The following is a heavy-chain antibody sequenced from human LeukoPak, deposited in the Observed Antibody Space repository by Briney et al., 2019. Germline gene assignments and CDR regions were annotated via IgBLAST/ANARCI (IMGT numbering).Heavy chain of an antibody. V-gene: IGHV4-30-2*01. J-gene: IGHJ3*01. CDR2: IYHSGST. CDR1: GGSISSGGYS. Sequence: SETLSLTCAVSGGSISSGGYSWSWIRQPPGKGLEWIGYIYHSGSTYYNPSLKSRVTISVDRSKNQFSLKLNSMTAADTAVYYCATGRQGNYWGQGTMVIVSS. D-gene: IGHD1-1*01. CDR3: ATGRQGNY.